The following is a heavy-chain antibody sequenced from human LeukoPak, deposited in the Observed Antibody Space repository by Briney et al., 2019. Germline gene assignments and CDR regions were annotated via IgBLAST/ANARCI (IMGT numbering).Heavy chain of an antibody. D-gene: IGHD3-10*01. CDR3: ARANSFGSGSYYSNLDS. J-gene: IGHJ4*02. V-gene: IGHV1-46*01. CDR2: INPSGGST. CDR1: GYIFTSYY. Sequence: ASVKVSCKASGYIFTSYYIHWVRQAPGQGLEWVGIINPSGGSTTYVQNFQGRVTMTRDTSTSTVYMELSSLRSEDTAVYYCARANSFGSGSYYSNLDSWGQGTLVTVSS.